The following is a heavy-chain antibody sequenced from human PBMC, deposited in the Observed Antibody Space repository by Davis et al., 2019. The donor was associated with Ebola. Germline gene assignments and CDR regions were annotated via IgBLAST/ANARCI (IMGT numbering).Heavy chain of an antibody. CDR2: ISYDGSNK. J-gene: IGHJ6*02. CDR1: GFTFSSYG. Sequence: GESLKISCAASGFTFSSYGMHWVRQAPGKGLEWVAVISYDGSNKYYADSVKGRFTISRDNSKNTLYLQMNSLRAEDTAVYYCAKSHSPIDYYYYGMDVWGQGTTVTVSS. D-gene: IGHD2-15*01. CDR3: AKSHSPIDYYYYGMDV. V-gene: IGHV3-30*18.